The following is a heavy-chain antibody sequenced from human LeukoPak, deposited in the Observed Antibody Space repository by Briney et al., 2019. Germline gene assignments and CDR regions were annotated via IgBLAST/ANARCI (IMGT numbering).Heavy chain of an antibody. D-gene: IGHD3-3*01. CDR3: ARGGVLRFLEHLDY. CDR1: GDTFSSYY. J-gene: IGHJ4*02. V-gene: IGHV1-46*01. CDR2: INPSGGST. Sequence: ASVKVSCKASGDTFSSYYMHWVRQAPGQGLEWMGIINPSGGSTTYAQKFQGRVTMTRDTSTSTVYMELSSLRSEDTAVYYCARGGVLRFLEHLDYWGQGTLVTVHS.